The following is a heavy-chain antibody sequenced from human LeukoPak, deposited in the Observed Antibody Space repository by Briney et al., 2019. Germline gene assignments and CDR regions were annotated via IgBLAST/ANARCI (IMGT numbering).Heavy chain of an antibody. CDR1: GFTSSSYW. CDR3: TRSNDFWSGYYGMDV. J-gene: IGHJ6*02. Sequence: GGSLRLSCAASGFTSSSYWMHWVRHAPGKGLVWVSRINSDGSSTNYADSVKGRFTISRDNAKNTLYLQMNSLRAEDTAVYYCTRSNDFWSGYYGMDVWGQGTTVTVSS. D-gene: IGHD3-3*01. V-gene: IGHV3-74*01. CDR2: INSDGSST.